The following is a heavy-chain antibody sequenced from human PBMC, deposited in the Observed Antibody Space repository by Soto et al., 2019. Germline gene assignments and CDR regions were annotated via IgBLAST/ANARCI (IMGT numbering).Heavy chain of an antibody. Sequence: SETLSLTCTVSGGSISSSSYYWGWIRQPPGKGLEWIGSIYYSGSTYYNPSLKSRVTISVDTSKNQFSLKLSSVTAADTAVYYCARRGIAVGSYYYYMDVWGKGTTVTVSS. CDR1: GGSISSSSYY. CDR3: ARRGIAVGSYYYYMDV. J-gene: IGHJ6*03. D-gene: IGHD6-19*01. V-gene: IGHV4-39*01. CDR2: IYYSGST.